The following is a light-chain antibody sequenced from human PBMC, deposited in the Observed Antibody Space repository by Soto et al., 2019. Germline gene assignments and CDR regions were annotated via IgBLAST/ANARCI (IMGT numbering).Light chain of an antibody. J-gene: IGKJ4*01. V-gene: IGKV3-15*01. Sequence: EIVMTQSPANLSVSSGDRATLSCRATQTIYNNVAWYQHKPGQAPRLLISGASTGATGIPARFSGSGSGTEFTLTISSLQSEDCAIYYCQQYHTWPITFGGGTKVDIK. CDR3: QQYHTWPIT. CDR2: GAS. CDR1: QTIYNN.